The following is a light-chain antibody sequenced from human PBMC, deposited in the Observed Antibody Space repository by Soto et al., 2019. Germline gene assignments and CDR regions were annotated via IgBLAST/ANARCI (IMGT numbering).Light chain of an antibody. V-gene: IGKV3-20*01. CDR2: GAS. CDR1: QSVSSSY. J-gene: IGKJ3*01. Sequence: EIVLTQSPGTLSLSPGERATLSCRASQSVSSSYLAWYQQKPGQAPRVLIYGASSRATGIPDRFSGSGSGTVVTLTISRLEPEDFAVYSCQQYGSSPFTFGPGTKVDIK. CDR3: QQYGSSPFT.